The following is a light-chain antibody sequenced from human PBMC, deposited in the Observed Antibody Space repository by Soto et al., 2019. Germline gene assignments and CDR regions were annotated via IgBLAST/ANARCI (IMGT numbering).Light chain of an antibody. CDR1: QDIKNY. CDR3: QQYDNVPPT. CDR2: DAS. J-gene: IGKJ4*01. Sequence: DIQMTQSPSSLSASVGDRVTIPCQASQDIKNYLNWYQQKPGKAPKPLIYDASNLKTGVPSRFSGSGSGTDFTFTISSLQPEDVATYYCQQYDNVPPTFGGGTKVDIK. V-gene: IGKV1-33*01.